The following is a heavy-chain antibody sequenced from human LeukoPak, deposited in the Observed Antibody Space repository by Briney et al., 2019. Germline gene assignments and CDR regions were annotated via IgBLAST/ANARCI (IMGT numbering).Heavy chain of an antibody. CDR2: IWYDGSNK. CDR3: ARRYCSSTSCHHNWFDP. V-gene: IGHV3-33*08. J-gene: IGHJ5*02. D-gene: IGHD2-2*01. CDR1: GFTFSSYA. Sequence: QAGGSLRLSCAASGFTFSSYAMHWVRQAPGKGLEWVAVIWYDGSNKYYANSVKGRFTISRDNSKNTLYLQMNSLRAEDTAVYYCARRYCSSTSCHHNWFDPWGQGTLVTVSS.